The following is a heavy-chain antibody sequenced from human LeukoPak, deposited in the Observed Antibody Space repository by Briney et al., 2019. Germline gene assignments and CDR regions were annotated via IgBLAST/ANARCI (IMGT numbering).Heavy chain of an antibody. CDR3: AKPVGYCGGDCYAFDY. D-gene: IGHD2-21*02. J-gene: IGHJ4*02. CDR2: ISGSGGST. V-gene: IGHV3-23*01. Sequence: PGGSLRLSCAASGFTFSSYAMSWVRQAPGKGLEWVSAISGSGGSTYYADSVKGRFTISRDNSKNTLYLQMNSLRAEDTGVYYCAKPVGYCGGDCYAFDYWGQGTLVTVSS. CDR1: GFTFSSYA.